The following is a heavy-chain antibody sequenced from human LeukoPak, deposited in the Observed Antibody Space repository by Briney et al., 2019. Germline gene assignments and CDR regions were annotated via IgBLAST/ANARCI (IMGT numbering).Heavy chain of an antibody. J-gene: IGHJ5*02. Sequence: GGSLRLSCAASGFTFSDYYMTWIRQAPGKGLEWVSYTSSSSSYTEYADSVKGRFTISRDNAKKSVYLQMNRLRADATPWYYFPREGGYGSGRGWFDPWGQGTLVTVSS. CDR1: GFTFSDYY. CDR3: PREGGYGSGRGWFDP. D-gene: IGHD3-10*01. CDR2: TSSSSSYT. V-gene: IGHV3-11*05.